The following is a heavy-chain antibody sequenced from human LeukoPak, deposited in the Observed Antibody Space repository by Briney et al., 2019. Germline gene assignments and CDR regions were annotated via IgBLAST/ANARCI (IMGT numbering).Heavy chain of an antibody. V-gene: IGHV1-69*01. Sequence: GSSVKVSCKASGGTFSSYAISWVRQAPGQGLEWMGGIIPIFGTANYAQKFQGRVTITADESTSTAYMELSSLRSEDTAVYYCARACGDCYTSDYFDYWGQGTLVTVSS. CDR3: ARACGDCYTSDYFDY. J-gene: IGHJ4*02. CDR2: IIPIFGTA. CDR1: GGTFSSYA. D-gene: IGHD2-21*02.